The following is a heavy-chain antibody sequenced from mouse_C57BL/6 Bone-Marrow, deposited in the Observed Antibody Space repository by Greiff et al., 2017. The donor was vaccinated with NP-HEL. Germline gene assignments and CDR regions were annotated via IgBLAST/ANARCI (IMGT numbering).Heavy chain of an antibody. CDR2: IYPGSGNT. D-gene: IGHD2-1*01. CDR1: GYTFTDYY. Sequence: LVESGPELVKPGASVKISCKASGYTFTDYYINWVKQRPGQGLEWIGWIYPGSGNTKYNEKFKGKATLTVDTSSSTAYMQLSSLTSEDSAVYFCARPLYGNYGNWYFDVWGTGTTVTVSS. V-gene: IGHV1-84*01. CDR3: ARPLYGNYGNWYFDV. J-gene: IGHJ1*03.